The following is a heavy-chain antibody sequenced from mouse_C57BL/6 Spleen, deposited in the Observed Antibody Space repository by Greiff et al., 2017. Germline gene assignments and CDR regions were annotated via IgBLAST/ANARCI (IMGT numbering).Heavy chain of an antibody. J-gene: IGHJ2*01. Sequence: EVQLQESGGGLVKPGGSLKLSCAASGFTFSSYAMSWVRQTPEKRLEWVATISDGGSYTYYPDNVKGRFTISRDNAKNNLYLQMSHLKSEDTAMYYCARDGDGYYDFDYWGQGTTLTVSS. CDR2: ISDGGSYT. CDR3: ARDGDGYYDFDY. D-gene: IGHD2-3*01. CDR1: GFTFSSYA. V-gene: IGHV5-4*01.